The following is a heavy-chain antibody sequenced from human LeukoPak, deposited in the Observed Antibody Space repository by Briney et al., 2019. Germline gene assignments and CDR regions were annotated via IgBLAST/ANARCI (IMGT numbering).Heavy chain of an antibody. Sequence: SETLSLTCTVSGGSISSGDYCWSWIRQPPGQGLEWIGCIYNSGTTFYNPSLKSRISISVDTSKNQFSLKLSSVTAADTAVYSCARAPSPLYCAGTSCYRGGWFDPWGQGTLVTVSS. CDR2: IYNSGTT. D-gene: IGHD2-2*01. V-gene: IGHV4-30-4*01. J-gene: IGHJ5*02. CDR1: GGSISSGDYC. CDR3: ARAPSPLYCAGTSCYRGGWFDP.